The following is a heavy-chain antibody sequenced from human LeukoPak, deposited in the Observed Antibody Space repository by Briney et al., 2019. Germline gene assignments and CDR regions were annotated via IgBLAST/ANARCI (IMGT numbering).Heavy chain of an antibody. Sequence: SQTLSLTCTVSGGSISSGDYYWSWIRQPPGKGLEWIGYIYYSGSTYYNPSLKGRVTISVDTSKNQFSLKLSSVTAADTAVYYCARSGPTLTLPYFDYWGQGTLVTVSS. V-gene: IGHV4-30-4*01. CDR2: IYYSGST. J-gene: IGHJ4*02. D-gene: IGHD3-16*01. CDR1: GGSISSGDYY. CDR3: ARSGPTLTLPYFDY.